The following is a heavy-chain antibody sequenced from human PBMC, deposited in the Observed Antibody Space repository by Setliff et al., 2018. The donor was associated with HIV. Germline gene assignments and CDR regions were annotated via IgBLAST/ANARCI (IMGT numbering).Heavy chain of an antibody. J-gene: IGHJ5*02. D-gene: IGHD6-13*01. CDR3: ASSNWQLVADH. V-gene: IGHV1-46*01. Sequence: ASVKVSCKASGYTFTDYYLHWVRQAPGQGPEWMGLINPNGGSTIYAQRFEDRLTVTSDTATTTLYMELRSLRFDDAAMYYCASSNWQLVADHWGQGTPVTVSS. CDR1: GYTFTDYY. CDR2: INPNGGST.